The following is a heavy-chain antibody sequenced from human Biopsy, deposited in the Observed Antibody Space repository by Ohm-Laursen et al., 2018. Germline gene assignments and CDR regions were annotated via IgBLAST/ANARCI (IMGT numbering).Heavy chain of an antibody. V-gene: IGHV1-18*01. CDR3: ARDDYYYDLDV. J-gene: IGHJ6*02. CDR1: GGTFSSYD. Sequence: ASVKVSCKASGGTFSSYDISWLRQAPGQGLEWMGWISTYNGDTNYAQRFQGRVTMTTDASTSTAYMELRGLTSDDTAVYYCARDDYYYDLDVWGQGTTVTVSS. CDR2: ISTYNGDT.